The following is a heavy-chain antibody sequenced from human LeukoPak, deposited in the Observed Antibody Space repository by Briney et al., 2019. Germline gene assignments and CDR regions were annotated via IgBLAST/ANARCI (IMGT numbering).Heavy chain of an antibody. CDR2: IYYSGST. CDR1: GGSISSSSYY. V-gene: IGHV4-39*07. D-gene: IGHD6-19*01. J-gene: IGHJ6*02. Sequence: PSETLSLTCTVSGGSISSSSYYWGWIRQPPGKGLEWIGSIYYSGSTYYNPSLKSRVTISVDTSKNQFSLKLSSVTAADTAVYYCARDGHSSGWASYYGMDVWGQGTTVTVSS. CDR3: ARDGHSSGWASYYGMDV.